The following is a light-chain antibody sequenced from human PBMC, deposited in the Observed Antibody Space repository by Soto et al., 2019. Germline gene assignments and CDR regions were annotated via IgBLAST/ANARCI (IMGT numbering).Light chain of an antibody. CDR3: QQYYSTPQT. CDR1: QTLLYSSNNKNY. J-gene: IGKJ2*01. V-gene: IGKV4-1*01. CDR2: WAS. Sequence: DIVMTQSPDSLAVSLGERATINCKSSQTLLYSSNNKNYLTWYQQKPGQPPKLLIYWASTRESGVPDRFSGSGSGTDFTLTIDSLQAEDVAVYYCQQYYSTPQTFGQGTKLEIK.